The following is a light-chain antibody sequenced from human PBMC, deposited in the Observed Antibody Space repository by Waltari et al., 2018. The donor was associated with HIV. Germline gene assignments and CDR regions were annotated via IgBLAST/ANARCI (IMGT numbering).Light chain of an antibody. V-gene: IGLV2-11*01. CDR1: SSDVGGYNH. CDR3: CSYAGSYV. J-gene: IGLJ1*01. CDR2: DVS. Sequence: QSALTQPRSVSGSPGQSVPISCTGTSSDVGGYNHVSWYQQHPGKAPKLMIYDVSKRPSGVPDRFSGSKSGNTASLTISGLQAEDEADYYCCSYAGSYVFGTGTKVTVL.